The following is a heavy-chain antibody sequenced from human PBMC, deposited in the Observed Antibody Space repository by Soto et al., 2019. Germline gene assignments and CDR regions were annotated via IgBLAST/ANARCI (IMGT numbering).Heavy chain of an antibody. D-gene: IGHD2-2*01. CDR1: GFTFNSHS. CDR3: ARMTSWGYWFFDL. CDR2: ISSSGSTI. J-gene: IGHJ2*01. Sequence: GGSLRLSCAASGFTFNSHSMNWVRQAPGKGLEWVSYISSSGSTIYYADSVKGRLAISRDNAKNSLYLQMNSLRAEDTAMYFCARMTSWGYWFFDLWGRGTLVTVSS. V-gene: IGHV3-48*01.